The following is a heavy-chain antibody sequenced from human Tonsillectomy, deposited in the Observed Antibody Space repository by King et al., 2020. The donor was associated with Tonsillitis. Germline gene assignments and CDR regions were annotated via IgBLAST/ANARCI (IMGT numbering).Heavy chain of an antibody. CDR1: GYTFTNYY. CDR3: ARTPTGYYDSSGYYEYFHH. Sequence: QLVQSGAEVKKPGASVKVSCRASGYTFTNYYMHWVRQAPREGLEWMGIINPSGGSTSYAQKFQGRVTMTRDTSTSTVHMELSSLRSEDTAVYYCARTPTGYYDSSGYYEYFHHWGQGTLVTVSS. D-gene: IGHD3-22*01. V-gene: IGHV1-46*01. J-gene: IGHJ1*01. CDR2: INPSGGST.